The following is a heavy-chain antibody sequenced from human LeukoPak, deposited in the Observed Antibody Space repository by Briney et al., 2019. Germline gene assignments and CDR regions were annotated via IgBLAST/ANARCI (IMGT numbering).Heavy chain of an antibody. CDR1: GFTFSSYG. CDR2: IWYDGSNK. Sequence: GGSLRLSCAASGFTFSSYGMHWVRQAPGKGLEWVAVIWYDGSNKYYADSVKGRFTISRDNSKSTLYLQMNSLRIEDSAFYYCVRDVNWGFDSWGQGALVTVSS. J-gene: IGHJ4*02. D-gene: IGHD7-27*01. CDR3: VRDVNWGFDS. V-gene: IGHV3-33*08.